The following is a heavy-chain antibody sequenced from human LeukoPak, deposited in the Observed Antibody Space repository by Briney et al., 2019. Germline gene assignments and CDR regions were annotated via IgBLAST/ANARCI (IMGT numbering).Heavy chain of an antibody. D-gene: IGHD6-13*01. J-gene: IGHJ4*02. Sequence: GESLKISCKGSGYRFTSYWIGWVRQMPGKGLEWMGLIYPADSDTRYSPSFQGQVTISADKSVDTAYLHWSSLRASDTAMYYCVKRGSSSWSIDSWGQGTLVTVSS. CDR1: GYRFTSYW. CDR2: IYPADSDT. CDR3: VKRGSSSWSIDS. V-gene: IGHV5-51*01.